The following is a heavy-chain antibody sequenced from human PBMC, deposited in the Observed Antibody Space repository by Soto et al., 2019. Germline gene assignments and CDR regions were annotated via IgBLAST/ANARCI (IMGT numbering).Heavy chain of an antibody. J-gene: IGHJ4*02. Sequence: QITLNESGPTVVRPTETLTLTCRFSGFSLTTSGVGVGWIRQSPGKAPEWLALTYWDDDKRYSASLKIRLTITKDTSKNQVVLTVSDLDPTDTATYYCAHRVLRTVFGLVTTTAIYFDFWGQGTPVAVSS. CDR3: AHRVLRTVFGLVTTTAIYFDF. CDR2: TYWDDDK. V-gene: IGHV2-5*02. CDR1: GFSLTTSGVG. D-gene: IGHD3-3*01.